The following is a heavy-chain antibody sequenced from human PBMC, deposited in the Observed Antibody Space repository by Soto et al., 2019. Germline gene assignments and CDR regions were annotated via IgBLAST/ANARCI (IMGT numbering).Heavy chain of an antibody. V-gene: IGHV1-18*01. Sequence: ASVKVSCKASGYTFTSYGISWVRQAPGQGLEWMGWISAYNGNTNYAQKLQGRVTTTTDTSTSKAYMELRSLRSDDTAVYYCARAATYCSSTSCLPQTYYYYYYMDVWGKGTTVTVSS. CDR3: ARAATYCSSTSCLPQTYYYYYYMDV. J-gene: IGHJ6*03. CDR2: ISAYNGNT. D-gene: IGHD2-2*01. CDR1: GYTFTSYG.